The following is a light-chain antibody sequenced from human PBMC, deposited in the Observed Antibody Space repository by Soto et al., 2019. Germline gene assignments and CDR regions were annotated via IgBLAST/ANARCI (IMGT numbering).Light chain of an antibody. Sequence: DIQMTQSPSSLSASVGDRVTITCQASQDISNYLNWYQQKPGKAPKLLIYDASNLETGVPSRFSGSGSGTDFTLTIRSLQPEDIATYYCQQYDNLPPGTFGQGTKLEIK. J-gene: IGKJ2*01. V-gene: IGKV1-33*01. CDR2: DAS. CDR1: QDISNY. CDR3: QQYDNLPPGT.